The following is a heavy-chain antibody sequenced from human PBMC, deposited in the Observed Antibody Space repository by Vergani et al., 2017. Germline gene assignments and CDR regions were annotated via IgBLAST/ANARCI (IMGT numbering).Heavy chain of an antibody. D-gene: IGHD4-17*01. CDR1: GGSISSSSYY. J-gene: IGHJ6*03. CDR2: IYYSGST. Sequence: QLQLQESGPGLVKPSETLSLTCTVSGGSISSSSYYWGWIRQPPGKGLEWIGSIYYSGSTYYNPSLKSRVTISVDTSKNQFSLKLSSVTAADTAVYYCARDATVTTGTIYYYYYMDVWGKGTTVTVSS. CDR3: ARDATVTTGTIYYYYYMDV. V-gene: IGHV4-39*07.